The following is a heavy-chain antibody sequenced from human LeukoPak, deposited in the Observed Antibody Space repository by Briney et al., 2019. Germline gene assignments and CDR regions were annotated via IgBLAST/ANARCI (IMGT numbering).Heavy chain of an antibody. Sequence: GGSLRLSCAASGFTFNGYAMSWVRQVPGKGLEWVSTISGSCGTTYYADSRKGRFTISRDNSKNMLFLQMNSLSAEDTAIYYCAKEDGGSGWYEPVEYWGQGTLVTVSS. V-gene: IGHV3-23*01. J-gene: IGHJ4*02. CDR1: GFTFNGYA. CDR3: AKEDGGSGWYEPVEY. CDR2: ISGSCGTT. D-gene: IGHD6-19*01.